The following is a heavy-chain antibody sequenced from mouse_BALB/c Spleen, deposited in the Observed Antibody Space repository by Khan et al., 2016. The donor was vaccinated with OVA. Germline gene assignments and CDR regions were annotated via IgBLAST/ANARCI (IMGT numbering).Heavy chain of an antibody. D-gene: IGHD2-1*01. V-gene: IGHV5-9*03. CDR1: GFTFSSYT. CDR3: ARSNYWNCAR. J-gene: IGHJ3*01. CDR2: ISSGGDNT. Sequence: EVELVESGGGLVKPGGSLKLSCAASGFTFSSYTMSWVRQTPEKRLEWVATISSGGDNTYYPDSETGRFTTSRDNARNNLYLQRSRLRSEDTALYYCARSNYWNCARWGQGTLVTGSA.